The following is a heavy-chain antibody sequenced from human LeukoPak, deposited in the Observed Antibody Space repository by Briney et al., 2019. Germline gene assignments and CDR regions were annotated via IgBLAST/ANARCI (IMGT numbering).Heavy chain of an antibody. Sequence: GGSLRLSCAAAGLTFSDYWMHWVRQAPGKGLVWVSRINSDGSSTSYAESVKGRFTISRDNAKNTLYLQMNSLRAEDTAVYYCAADLRFLEWLPFDYWGQGTLVTVSS. CDR3: AADLRFLEWLPFDY. CDR2: INSDGSST. V-gene: IGHV3-74*01. CDR1: GLTFSDYW. D-gene: IGHD3-3*01. J-gene: IGHJ4*02.